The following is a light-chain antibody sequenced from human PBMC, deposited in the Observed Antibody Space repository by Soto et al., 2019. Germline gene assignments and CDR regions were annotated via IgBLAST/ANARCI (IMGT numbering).Light chain of an antibody. CDR1: QRVSTN. CDR2: GAS. CDR3: QQHRDWPPTYT. Sequence: EIVMTQSPATLSVSPGERVTLSCRASQRVSTNLLWYQQKPGQAPRLLIYGASTRAPGIPGRFSGSGAETESTLTISSLQSEDFAVYYCQQHRDWPPTYTFGQGTKLEIK. V-gene: IGKV3-15*01. J-gene: IGKJ2*01.